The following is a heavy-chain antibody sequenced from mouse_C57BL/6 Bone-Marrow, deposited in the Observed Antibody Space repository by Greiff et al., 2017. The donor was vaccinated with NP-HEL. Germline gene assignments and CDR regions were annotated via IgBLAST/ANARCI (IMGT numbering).Heavy chain of an antibody. J-gene: IGHJ3*01. Sequence: QVQLQQSGAELARPGASVKLSCKASGYTFTSYGISWVKQRTGQGLEWIGEIYPRSGNTYYNEKFKGKATLTADKSSSTAYMELRSLTSEDSAVYFCARGDLLWLRRSWFAYWGQGTLVTVSA. V-gene: IGHV1-81*01. D-gene: IGHD2-2*01. CDR1: GYTFTSYG. CDR2: IYPRSGNT. CDR3: ARGDLLWLRRSWFAY.